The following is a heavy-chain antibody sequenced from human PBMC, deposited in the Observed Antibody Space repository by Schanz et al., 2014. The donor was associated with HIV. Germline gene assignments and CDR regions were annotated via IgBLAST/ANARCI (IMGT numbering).Heavy chain of an antibody. CDR2: ISQDGSNK. D-gene: IGHD3-22*01. Sequence: VQLVESGGGVVQPGRSLRLSCAASGFTFSWYGMHWVRQAPGKGLEWVATISQDGSNKGYADSVKGRFTISRDNSKNTLYLQMSSLRVEDTAVYYCAKGRGTYSSGYYDPPDYWGQGTLVTVSS. CDR3: AKGRGTYSSGYYDPPDY. CDR1: GFTFSWYG. J-gene: IGHJ4*02. V-gene: IGHV3-30*18.